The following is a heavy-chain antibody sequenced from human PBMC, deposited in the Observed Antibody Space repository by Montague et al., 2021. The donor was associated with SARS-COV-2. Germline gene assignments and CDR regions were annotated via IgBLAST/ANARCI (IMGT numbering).Heavy chain of an antibody. D-gene: IGHD6-19*01. Sequence: SLRLSCAASGFTFNNYAMHWVRQAPGKGLEWVAIISYDGSNKYYADPVKGRFAISRVNSKNTLYLQMNSLRAEDTAVYYCVRASLIKARIAVAGTTVYWGQGTLVTISS. CDR2: ISYDGSNK. V-gene: IGHV3-30*09. CDR3: VRASLIKARIAVAGTTVY. CDR1: GFTFNNYA. J-gene: IGHJ4*02.